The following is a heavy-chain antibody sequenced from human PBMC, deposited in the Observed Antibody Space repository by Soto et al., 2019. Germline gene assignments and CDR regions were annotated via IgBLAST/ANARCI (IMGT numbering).Heavy chain of an antibody. CDR3: ARNDYGDYGWYFDL. CDR1: GGSITSDGYY. CDR2: IYYTGST. D-gene: IGHD4-17*01. V-gene: IGHV4-31*03. J-gene: IGHJ2*01. Sequence: QVQLQESGPGLVKPSQTLSLTCTVSGGSITSDGYYWNWIRQHPERGLEWIGYIYYTGSTYYNPSLSSRVAIAMDTSKNQVSLKLNFVTAADTAVYFCARNDYGDYGWYFDLWGRGTLVAVSS.